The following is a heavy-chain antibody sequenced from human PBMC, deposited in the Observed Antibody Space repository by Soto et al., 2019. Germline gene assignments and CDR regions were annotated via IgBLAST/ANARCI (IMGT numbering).Heavy chain of an antibody. D-gene: IGHD4-17*01. V-gene: IGHV3-23*01. J-gene: IGHJ4*02. CDR1: GFTFCSLA. CDR2: IHGSGGNK. CDR3: ARGKDRDTVTTFDY. Sequence: EVQLLEAGGGLQRGGGPRRPSGAASGFTFCSLAMNWVAQAPGQGLEWVAVIHGSGGNKYYADTVKGRFTSYRDNSENTVYLQMSSLRAGDTAVYYCARGKDRDTVTTFDYWGQGTLVTVSS.